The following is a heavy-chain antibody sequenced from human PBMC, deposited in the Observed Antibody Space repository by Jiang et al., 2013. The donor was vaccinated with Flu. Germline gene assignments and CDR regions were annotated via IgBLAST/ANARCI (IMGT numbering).Heavy chain of an antibody. CDR2: ISGSGGST. CDR1: GFTFSSYA. V-gene: IGHV3-23*01. J-gene: IGHJ3*02. Sequence: SCAASGFTFSSYAMSWVRQAPGKGLEWVSAISGSGGSTYYADSVKGRFTISRDNSKNTLYLQMNSLRAEDTAVYYCAKDFSLWTAYSSGWGHSDAFDIWGQGTMVTVSS. D-gene: IGHD6-19*01. CDR3: AKDFSLWTAYSSGWGHSDAFDI.